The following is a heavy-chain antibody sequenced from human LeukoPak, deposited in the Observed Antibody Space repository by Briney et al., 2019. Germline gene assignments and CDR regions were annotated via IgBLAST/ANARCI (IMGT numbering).Heavy chain of an antibody. D-gene: IGHD4-23*01. CDR2: IIPIFGTA. J-gene: IGHJ4*02. V-gene: IGHV1-69*05. CDR1: VGTFSSYA. CDR3: ARSHDYGGTSFDY. Sequence: GASVKASCKASVGTFSSYAISWVRQAPGQRLEWMGRIIPIFGTANYAQKFQGRVTITTDESTSTAYMELSSLRSEDTAVYYCARSHDYGGTSFDYWGQGTLVTVSS.